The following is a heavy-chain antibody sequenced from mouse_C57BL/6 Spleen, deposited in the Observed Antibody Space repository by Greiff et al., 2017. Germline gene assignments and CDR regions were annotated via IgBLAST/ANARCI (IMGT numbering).Heavy chain of an antibody. V-gene: IGHV14-4*01. D-gene: IGHD1-1*01. Sequence: EVQLQQSGAELVRPGASVKLSCTASGFNIKDDYMHWVKQRPEQGLEWIGWIDPENGDTEYASKFQGKATITADTSSNTAYLQLSSLTSEDTAVYYCTTWDYGSSYVGSDYWGQGTLVTVSA. CDR2: IDPENGDT. J-gene: IGHJ3*01. CDR3: TTWDYGSSYVGSDY. CDR1: GFNIKDDY.